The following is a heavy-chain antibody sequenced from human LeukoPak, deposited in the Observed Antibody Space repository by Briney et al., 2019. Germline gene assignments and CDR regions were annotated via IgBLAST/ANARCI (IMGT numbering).Heavy chain of an antibody. J-gene: IGHJ5*02. CDR1: GFTFSSYA. CDR2: ISGSGGST. V-gene: IGHV3-23*01. D-gene: IGHD6-6*01. CDR3: AKDPGYSSSSSWFDP. Sequence: GGSLRLSCAASGFTFSSYAMSWVRQAPGKGLEWVSAISGSGGSTYYADSVKGRFTISRDNSKNTLYLQMNSLRAEDTAVYYCAKDPGYSSSSSWFDPWGQGTLVTVSS.